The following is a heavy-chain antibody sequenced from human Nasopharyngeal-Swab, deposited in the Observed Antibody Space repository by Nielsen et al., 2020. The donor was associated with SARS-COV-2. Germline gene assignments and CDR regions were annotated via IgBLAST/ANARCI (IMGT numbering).Heavy chain of an antibody. Sequence: GESLKISCTASGFTFGDYAMSWVRQAPGKGLEWVANIKQDGSEKYYVDSVKGRFTISRDNAKNSLYLQMNSLRAEDTAVYYCARDVVCSGGSCSSYGMDVWGQGTTVTVSS. V-gene: IGHV3-7*01. D-gene: IGHD2-15*01. CDR2: IKQDGSEK. J-gene: IGHJ6*02. CDR3: ARDVVCSGGSCSSYGMDV. CDR1: GFTFGDYA.